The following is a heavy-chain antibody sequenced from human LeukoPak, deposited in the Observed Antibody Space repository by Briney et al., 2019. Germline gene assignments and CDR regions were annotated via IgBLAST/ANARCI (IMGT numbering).Heavy chain of an antibody. V-gene: IGHV4-59*01. CDR2: IYYSGST. CDR1: GGSISSYY. Sequence: SETLSLTCTVSGGSISSYYWSWIRQPPGKGLECIGYIYYSGSTNYNPSLKSRVTISVDTSKNQFSLKLSSVTAADTAVYYCARARDRMSRIFGVVPNPNWFDPWGQGTLVTVSS. D-gene: IGHD3-3*02. J-gene: IGHJ5*02. CDR3: ARARDRMSRIFGVVPNPNWFDP.